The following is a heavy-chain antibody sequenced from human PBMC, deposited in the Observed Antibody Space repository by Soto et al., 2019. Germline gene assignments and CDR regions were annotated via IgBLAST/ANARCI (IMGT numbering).Heavy chain of an antibody. CDR1: GFTVSSNY. CDR3: VRCGYTFYDAFDI. CDR2: IYSGGST. V-gene: IGHV3-53*01. J-gene: IGHJ3*02. D-gene: IGHD3-22*01. Sequence: GGSLRLSCAASGFTVSSNYMSWVRQAPGKGLEWVSVIYSGGSTYYADSVKGRFTISRDNSKNTLYLQMNSLRAEDTAVYYCVRCGYTFYDAFDIWGQGTMVTVSS.